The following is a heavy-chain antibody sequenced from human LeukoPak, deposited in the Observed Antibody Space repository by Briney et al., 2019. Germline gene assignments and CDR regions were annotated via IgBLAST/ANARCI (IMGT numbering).Heavy chain of an antibody. Sequence: SQTLSLTCTVSGASIGSGSYDWGWLRQPAGKGLEWIGRIYTRGSTNHNPSLKSRVTISVDASKNQYSLKLSSVTAADTAVYYCATYYDGGGYPDYWGQGNLVTVSS. CDR3: ATYYDGGGYPDY. J-gene: IGHJ4*02. D-gene: IGHD3-22*01. V-gene: IGHV4-61*02. CDR1: GASIGSGSYD. CDR2: IYTRGST.